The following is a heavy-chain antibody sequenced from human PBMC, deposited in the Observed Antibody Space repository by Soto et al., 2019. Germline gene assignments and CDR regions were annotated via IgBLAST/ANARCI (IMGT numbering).Heavy chain of an antibody. V-gene: IGHV4-34*01. CDR3: ATRITVFGLLIPPFDP. CDR2: INHTGGT. CDR1: CGSVNGYY. J-gene: IGHJ5*02. D-gene: IGHD3-3*01. Sequence: SETLSLTCAVYCGSVNGYYWNWTRQPPGKGLEWIGEINHTGGTHYNPSLKSRVTMSVDTSKNQFSLRLSSVTAADTAIYYCATRITVFGLLIPPFDPWGQGTQVTVSS.